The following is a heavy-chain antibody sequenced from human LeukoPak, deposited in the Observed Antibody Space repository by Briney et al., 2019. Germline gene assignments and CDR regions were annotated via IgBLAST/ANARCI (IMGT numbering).Heavy chain of an antibody. D-gene: IGHD5-24*01. CDR2: IKEDGSDK. CDR3: ARDGWRAINY. Sequence: QPGGSLRLSCAASGFTFSTYWMSWVRQAPGKGLEWVANIKEDGSDKTYVDSVRGRFTISRDNAKNSLFLQMNSLRAEDTAVYYCARDGWRAINYWGQGTLVTVS. CDR1: GFTFSTYW. J-gene: IGHJ4*02. V-gene: IGHV3-7*01.